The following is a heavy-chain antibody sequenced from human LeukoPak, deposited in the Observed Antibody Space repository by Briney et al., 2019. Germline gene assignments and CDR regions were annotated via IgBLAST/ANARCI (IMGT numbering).Heavy chain of an antibody. Sequence: PSETLSLTCAVCGYSTSSGYYWGWIRQPPGKGLGWMGSIYHSGSTYYTPSLKSRVTISVDTSKNQFSLKLSSVPAADTAVYYCACFLYYDFWSGYYRFDYWGQGTLVTVSS. CDR1: GYSTSSGYY. V-gene: IGHV4-38-2*01. D-gene: IGHD3-3*01. CDR3: ACFLYYDFWSGYYRFDY. CDR2: IYHSGST. J-gene: IGHJ4*02.